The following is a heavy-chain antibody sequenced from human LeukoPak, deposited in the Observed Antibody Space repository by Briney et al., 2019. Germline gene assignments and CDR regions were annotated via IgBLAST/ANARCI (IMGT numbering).Heavy chain of an antibody. J-gene: IGHJ4*02. CDR3: AKDMAPMSKTYYYDSSGYSLGDY. CDR1: GFTFSSCS. Sequence: GGSLRLSCAASGFTFSSCSMNWVRQAPGKGLEWVSSISSSSSYIYCADSVKGRFTISRDNAKNSLYLQVNSLRAEDTAVYYCAKDMAPMSKTYYYDSSGYSLGDYWGQGTLVTVSS. D-gene: IGHD3-22*01. V-gene: IGHV3-21*04. CDR2: ISSSSSYI.